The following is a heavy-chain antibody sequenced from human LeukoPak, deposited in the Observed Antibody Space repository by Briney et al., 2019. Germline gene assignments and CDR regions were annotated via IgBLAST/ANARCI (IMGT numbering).Heavy chain of an antibody. D-gene: IGHD6-13*01. CDR3: ASRDIAAAGTGEYFQH. V-gene: IGHV4-39*01. CDR2: IYYSGST. Sequence: SETLSLTCTVSGGSISSSSYYWGWIRQPPGKGLEWIGSIYYSGSTYYNPSLKSRVTISVDTSKNQFSLKLSSVTAADTAVYYCASRDIAAAGTGEYFQHWGQGTLVTVSS. J-gene: IGHJ1*01. CDR1: GGSISSSSYY.